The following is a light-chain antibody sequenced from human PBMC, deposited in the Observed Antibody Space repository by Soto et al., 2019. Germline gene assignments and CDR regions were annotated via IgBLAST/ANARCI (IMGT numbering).Light chain of an antibody. CDR2: DVS. V-gene: IGLV2-14*01. Sequence: QLVLTQPASVSGSPGQSITISCTGTSSDVGGYNYVSWYQQHPGKAPKLMIYDVSNRPSGVSNRFSGSKSGNTASLTISGLQAEDEADYYCSSYTSSSPSEVFGGGTKLTVL. CDR3: SSYTSSSPSEV. CDR1: SSDVGGYNY. J-gene: IGLJ3*02.